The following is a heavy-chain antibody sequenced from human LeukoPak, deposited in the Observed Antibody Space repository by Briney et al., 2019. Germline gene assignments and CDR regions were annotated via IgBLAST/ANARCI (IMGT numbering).Heavy chain of an antibody. CDR1: GGSISSYY. V-gene: IGHV4-59*01. CDR3: ARGRSSSTGRSVWFDP. CDR2: IYYSGST. J-gene: IGHJ5*02. D-gene: IGHD2-2*01. Sequence: SETLSLTCTVSGGSISSYYWSWIRQPPGKGLEWIGYIYYSGSTNYNPSLKSRVTISVDTSKNQFSLKLSSVTAADTAVYYCARGRSSSTGRSVWFDPWGQGTLVTVSS.